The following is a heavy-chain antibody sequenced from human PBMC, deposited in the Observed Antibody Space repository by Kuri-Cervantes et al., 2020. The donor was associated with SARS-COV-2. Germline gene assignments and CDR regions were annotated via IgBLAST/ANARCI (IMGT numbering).Heavy chain of an antibody. CDR3: AREGVGATTDNAFDI. Sequence: ESLKISCAASGFTFDDYGMSWVRQAPGKGLEWVSGINWNGGSTGYADSVKGRFTISRDNSKNTLYLQMNSLRAEDTAVYYCAREGVGATTDNAFDIWGQGTMVTVSS. V-gene: IGHV3-20*04. J-gene: IGHJ3*02. D-gene: IGHD1-26*01. CDR2: INWNGGST. CDR1: GFTFDDYG.